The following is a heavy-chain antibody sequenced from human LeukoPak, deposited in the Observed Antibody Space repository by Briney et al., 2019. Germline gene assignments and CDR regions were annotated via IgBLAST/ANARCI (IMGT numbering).Heavy chain of an antibody. Sequence: GGSLRLSCAASGFTFSSYGMHWGRQAPGKGLEWVAGIWYDGINKYYADSVKGRFTISRDNSENTLYLQMNRLRAEDTAVYYCARDSAGYCDSSGYYGEDYWGQGTLVTVSS. V-gene: IGHV3-33*01. CDR2: IWYDGINK. CDR3: ARDSAGYCDSSGYYGEDY. CDR1: GFTFSSYG. D-gene: IGHD3-22*01. J-gene: IGHJ4*02.